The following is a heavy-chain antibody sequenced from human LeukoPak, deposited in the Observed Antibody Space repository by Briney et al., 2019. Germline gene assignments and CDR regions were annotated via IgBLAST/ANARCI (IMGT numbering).Heavy chain of an antibody. J-gene: IGHJ4*02. D-gene: IGHD1-1*01. Sequence: PSETLSLTCTVSGGSISSNNWWGWVRQPPGQGLEWIGEIYHSGSPNYNPSLKSRVTISVDKSRNHFSLNLSSVTAADTAVYYCARVNINNWHSCDYWGQGTLVTVSS. CDR1: GGSISSNNW. CDR3: ARVNINNWHSCDY. CDR2: IYHSGSP. V-gene: IGHV4-4*02.